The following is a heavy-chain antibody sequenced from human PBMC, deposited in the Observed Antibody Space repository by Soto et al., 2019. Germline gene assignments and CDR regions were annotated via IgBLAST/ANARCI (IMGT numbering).Heavy chain of an antibody. Sequence: PGGSLRLSGAASGFTVSTNYRTWVRQTPVKGLEWVSIIYSNGNTYYADSVKGRFTISRDNSKNTLYLQMNSLRADDTAIYYCVVMTYYDLWSRKGHFVYCGKRTLGTVSS. D-gene: IGHD3-3*01. V-gene: IGHV3-53*01. CDR1: GFTVSTNY. J-gene: IGHJ4*02. CDR2: IYSNGNT. CDR3: VVMTYYDLWSRKGHFVY.